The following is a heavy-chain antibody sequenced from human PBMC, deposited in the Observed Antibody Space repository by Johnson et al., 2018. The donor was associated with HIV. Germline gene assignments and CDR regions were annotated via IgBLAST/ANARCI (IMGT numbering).Heavy chain of an antibody. CDR2: INWNGGST. Sequence: MLLVESGGGLVQPGGSLRLSCTASGFTFDDYGMNWVRQVPGQGLEWVSGINWNGGSTSYADSVKGRFTISRDNSKNTLYLQMGNLRADDMAVYYCAREETTAPAAFDIWGQGTMVTVSS. J-gene: IGHJ3*02. V-gene: IGHV3-20*04. D-gene: IGHD4-17*01. CDR3: AREETTAPAAFDI. CDR1: GFTFDDYG.